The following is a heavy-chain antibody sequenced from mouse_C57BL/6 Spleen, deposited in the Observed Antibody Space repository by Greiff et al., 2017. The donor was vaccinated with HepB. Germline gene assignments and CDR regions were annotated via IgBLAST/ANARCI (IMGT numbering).Heavy chain of an antibody. D-gene: IGHD2-10*02. Sequence: QVQLQQPGAELVMPGASVKLSCKASGYTFTSYWMHWVKQRPGQGLEWIGEIDPSDSYTNYNQKFKDKSTLTVDKSSSTAYMQLSSLTSEDSAVYYCARECANLGYFDVWGTGTTVTVSS. V-gene: IGHV1-69*01. CDR3: ARECANLGYFDV. CDR2: IDPSDSYT. CDR1: GYTFTSYW. J-gene: IGHJ1*03.